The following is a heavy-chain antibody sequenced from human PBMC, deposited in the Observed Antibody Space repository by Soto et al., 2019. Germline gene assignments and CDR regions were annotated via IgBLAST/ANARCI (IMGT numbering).Heavy chain of an antibody. J-gene: IGHJ6*02. CDR1: GDSISPCY. CDR2: VYTSGST. D-gene: IGHD2-2*01. Sequence: PSETLSLTCTVSGDSISPCYWSWIRHPGGKGLEWIGRVYTSGSTIYNPSLESRVAMSVDTSNNQFSLKLTSVTAADTAVYYCARSYRQCSTTGCYYHPMDVWGQGTTVTSP. CDR3: ARSYRQCSTTGCYYHPMDV. V-gene: IGHV4-4*07.